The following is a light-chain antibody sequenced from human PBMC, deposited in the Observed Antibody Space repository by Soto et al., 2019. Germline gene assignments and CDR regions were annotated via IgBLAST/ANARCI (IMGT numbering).Light chain of an antibody. CDR2: GAS. J-gene: IGKJ1*01. CDR3: QQYDNWWT. Sequence: EIIITQSPPPLSVSPREKATPSCRASQSVSSHLAWYQQIPGQAPRLLIYGASTRATGIPARFSGSGSGTEFTLTISSLQSEDFAVYHCQQYDNWWTFGQGTKVDIK. V-gene: IGKV3-15*01. CDR1: QSVSSH.